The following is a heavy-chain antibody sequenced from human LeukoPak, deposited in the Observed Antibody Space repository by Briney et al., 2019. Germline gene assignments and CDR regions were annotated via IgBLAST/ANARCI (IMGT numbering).Heavy chain of an antibody. Sequence: PGRSLRLSCTVSGFTFRDYAMSWFRQAPGKGLEWVGFIRSKGYGGTTEYAASVKGRFTISRDDSNITAYLQVNNLNNEDTAVYYCARGRGSGGSGPPTLFDYWGQGTLVTVSS. D-gene: IGHD3-10*01. CDR3: ARGRGSGGSGPPTLFDY. CDR2: IRSKGYGGTT. V-gene: IGHV3-49*03. J-gene: IGHJ4*02. CDR1: GFTFRDYA.